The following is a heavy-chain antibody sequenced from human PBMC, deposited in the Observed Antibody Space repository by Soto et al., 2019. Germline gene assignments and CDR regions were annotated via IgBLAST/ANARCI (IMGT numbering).Heavy chain of an antibody. CDR1: GFTVSSAW. CDR2: IKSQNDGGTT. CDR3: TADLPAFIPQVDS. D-gene: IGHD3-3*02. V-gene: IGHV3-15*07. Sequence: GGALRLSCAASGFTVSSAWFNWVRQAPGKGLEGVGRIKSQNDGGTTDYAAPVRDRFTISKDDSINTLYLQMNSLQTEDTGVYFCTADLPAFIPQVDSWGQGT. J-gene: IGHJ4*02.